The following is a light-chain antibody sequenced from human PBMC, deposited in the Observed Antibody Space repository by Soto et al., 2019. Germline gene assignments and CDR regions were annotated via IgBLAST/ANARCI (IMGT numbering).Light chain of an antibody. V-gene: IGKV3-20*01. CDR2: GAS. J-gene: IGKJ2*01. CDR1: QSVSSSY. CDR3: HQYGSSPYT. Sequence: EIVLTQSPGTLSLSPGERATLSCRASQSVSSSYLAWYQKKPGQAPRLLIYGASSRATGIPDRFSGSGSGTDFTFTFSRLEPEDFAVYYCHQYGSSPYTFGQGTKVDIK.